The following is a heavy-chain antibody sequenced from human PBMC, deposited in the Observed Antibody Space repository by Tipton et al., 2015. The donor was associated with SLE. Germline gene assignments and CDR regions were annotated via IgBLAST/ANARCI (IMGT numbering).Heavy chain of an antibody. D-gene: IGHD3-3*01. V-gene: IGHV3-9*01. Sequence: SLRLSCAASGFTFDDYAMHWVRQAPGKGLERVSGISWNSGSIGYAESVKGRFTSSRDNAKNTLYLQMNSLRAEDTDVYYCAGDTATIFGVVDAFDIWGPGTMVSVSS. CDR2: ISWNSGSI. CDR1: GFTFDDYA. CDR3: AGDTATIFGVVDAFDI. J-gene: IGHJ3*02.